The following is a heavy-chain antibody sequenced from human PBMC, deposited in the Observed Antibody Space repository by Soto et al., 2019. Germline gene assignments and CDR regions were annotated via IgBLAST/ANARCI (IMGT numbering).Heavy chain of an antibody. CDR2: IYWDDDK. CDR3: AHRILRTVFGLVTTTAIYFDF. D-gene: IGHD3-3*01. CDR1: GFSLTTSGVG. V-gene: IGHV2-5*02. J-gene: IGHJ4*02. Sequence: QITLNESGPTVVKPAETLTLTCTFSGFSLTTSGVGVGWIRQSPGKAPEWLALIYWDDDKRYSASLKSRLTITTDTCKNQVVLTMASVDPADTATYYCAHRILRTVFGLVTTTAIYFDFWGQGTPVVVSS.